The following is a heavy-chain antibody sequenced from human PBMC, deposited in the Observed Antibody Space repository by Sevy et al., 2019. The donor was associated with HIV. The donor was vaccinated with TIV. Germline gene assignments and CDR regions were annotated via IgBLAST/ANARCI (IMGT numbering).Heavy chain of an antibody. CDR2: ISYDGSNK. J-gene: IGHJ5*02. V-gene: IGHV3-30*18. D-gene: IGHD6-19*01. Sequence: GGALRLSCAASGFTFSSYGMHWVRQAPGKGLEWVAVISYDGSNKYYADSVKGRFTISRDNSKNTLYLQMNSLRAEDTAVYYCAKEPIAVAYSNWFDPWGQGTLVTVSS. CDR3: AKEPIAVAYSNWFDP. CDR1: GFTFSSYG.